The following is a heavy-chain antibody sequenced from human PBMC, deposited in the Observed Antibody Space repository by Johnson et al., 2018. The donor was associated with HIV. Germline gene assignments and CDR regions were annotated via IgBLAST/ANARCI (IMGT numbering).Heavy chain of an antibody. CDR2: IRYDESNK. CDR3: TPGAARIGLIRGI. D-gene: IGHD2-15*01. J-gene: IGHJ3*02. CDR1: GFTFSNYG. V-gene: IGHV3-30*02. Sequence: QVQLVESGGGVVQPGGSLRLSCAASGFTFSNYGMHWVRQAPGKGLEWVAFIRYDESNKYYADSLKGRFTISRDNSKNTLYLQMNSLRAEDTAVYYCTPGAARIGLIRGIWGQGTMVTVSS.